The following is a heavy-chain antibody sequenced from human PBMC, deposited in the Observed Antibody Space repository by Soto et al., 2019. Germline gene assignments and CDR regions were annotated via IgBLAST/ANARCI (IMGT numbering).Heavy chain of an antibody. CDR1: GDTFTSYY. Sequence: QVQLVQSGAEVKKPGASVKISCKTSGDTFTSYYLQWVRQAPVRGLEWMGIINPDNGSTNYAQKLRGGVTMTMDTSTSTVYMGLSSLRSEDTAVYYCARGLGVGSGLRLQHWGQGTLVTVSS. CDR2: INPDNGST. CDR3: ARGLGVGSGLRLQH. V-gene: IGHV1-46*04. J-gene: IGHJ1*01. D-gene: IGHD6-19*01.